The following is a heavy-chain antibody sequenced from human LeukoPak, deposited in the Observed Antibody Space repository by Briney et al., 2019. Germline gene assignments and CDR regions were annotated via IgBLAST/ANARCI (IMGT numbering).Heavy chain of an antibody. D-gene: IGHD4-17*01. J-gene: IGHJ4*02. CDR2: MNPNSGNT. CDR1: GYTFTSYD. Sequence: ASVTVSCKASGYTFTSYDINWVRQATGQGLEWMGWMNPNSGNTGYAQKFQGRVTMTRDTSTSTVYMELSSLRSEDTAVYYCARDYHGDYRYYFDYWGQGTLVTVSS. V-gene: IGHV1-8*01. CDR3: ARDYHGDYRYYFDY.